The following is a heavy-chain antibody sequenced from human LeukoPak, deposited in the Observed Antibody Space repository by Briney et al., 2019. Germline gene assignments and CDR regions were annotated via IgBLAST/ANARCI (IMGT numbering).Heavy chain of an antibody. CDR2: IYSSGST. CDR3: ARDLGSYDILTGYFDY. CDR1: GGSINNYY. Sequence: PSETLSLTCTVSGGSINNYYWSWIRQPAGKGLEWIGLIYSSGSTSYNPSLKSRVTISVDTSKNQFSLKLSSVTAADTAVYYCARDLGSYDILTGYFDYWGQGTLVTVSS. J-gene: IGHJ4*02. D-gene: IGHD3-9*01. V-gene: IGHV4-4*07.